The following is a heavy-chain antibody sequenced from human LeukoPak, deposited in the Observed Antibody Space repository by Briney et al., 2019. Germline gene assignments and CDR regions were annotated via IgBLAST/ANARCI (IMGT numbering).Heavy chain of an antibody. CDR1: GFTFSSAW. D-gene: IGHD4-23*01. Sequence: PGGSLRLSCAASGFTFSSAWMHWVRQAPGRGLEWVGLIKSKGDGETAHYASPVKGRISISRDDSKNTLYLQMSSLKTDDTALYYCATDLPGYGGGEFDYWGQGTLVTVSS. V-gene: IGHV3-15*01. CDR2: IKSKGDGETA. J-gene: IGHJ4*02. CDR3: ATDLPGYGGGEFDY.